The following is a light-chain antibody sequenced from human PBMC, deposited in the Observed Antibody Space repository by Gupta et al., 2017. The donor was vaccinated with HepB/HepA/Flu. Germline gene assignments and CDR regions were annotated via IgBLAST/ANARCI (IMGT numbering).Light chain of an antibody. J-gene: IGLJ3*02. CDR2: RNN. V-gene: IGLV10-54*04. Sequence: QAGLTQPPSVSKGLRQTATLTCTGNSNNVGNEGVAWLQHHQGHPPKLLCYRNNNRPSGISERCSASRSGNTASLTITGLQPEDESYYYLAAWDSRLSAWVFGGGTKLTVL. CDR3: AAWDSRLSAWV. CDR1: SNNVGNEG.